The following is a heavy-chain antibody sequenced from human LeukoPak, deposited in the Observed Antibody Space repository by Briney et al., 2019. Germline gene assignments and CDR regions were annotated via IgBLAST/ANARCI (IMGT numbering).Heavy chain of an antibody. V-gene: IGHV4-59*01. D-gene: IGHD3-22*01. CDR2: IYYSGST. CDR3: ARDLYCDSSGYPPPWTAFDI. CDR1: GGSISSYY. J-gene: IGHJ3*02. Sequence: SETLSLTCTVSGGSISSYYWSWIRQPPGKGLEWIGYIYYSGSTNYNPSLKSRVTISVDTSKNQFSLKLSSVTAADTAVYCCARDLYCDSSGYPPPWTAFDIWGQGTMVTVSS.